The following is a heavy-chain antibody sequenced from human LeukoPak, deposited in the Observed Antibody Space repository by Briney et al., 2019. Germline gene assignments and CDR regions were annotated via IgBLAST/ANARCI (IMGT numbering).Heavy chain of an antibody. CDR2: ICYSGST. CDR3: ARDLTRTYYYDSSGYDAFDI. D-gene: IGHD3-22*01. Sequence: KPSETLSLTCTASGGSISSYYWSWIRQPPGKGLEWVGYICYSGSTNYNPSLKSRVTISVDTSKNQFSLKLSSVTAADTAVYYCARDLTRTYYYDSSGYDAFDIWGQGTMVTVSS. CDR1: GGSISSYY. V-gene: IGHV4-59*01. J-gene: IGHJ3*02.